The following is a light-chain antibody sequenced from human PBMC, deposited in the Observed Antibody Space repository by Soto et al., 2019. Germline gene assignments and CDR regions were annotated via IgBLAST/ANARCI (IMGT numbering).Light chain of an antibody. CDR1: QSVTTN. J-gene: IGKJ2*01. Sequence: ETVLTQSPATLSVSPGERATFSCRASQSVTTNLAWYQQKPGQVPRLLISGASTRATGIPARISGSGSGTECTLSISSLQYDDFAIYHCKQYHSCAHTFGQGPKLEIK. CDR2: GAS. CDR3: KQYHSCAHT. V-gene: IGKV3-15*01.